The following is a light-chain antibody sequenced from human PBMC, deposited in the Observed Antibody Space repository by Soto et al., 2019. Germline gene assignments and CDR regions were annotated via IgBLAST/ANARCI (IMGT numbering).Light chain of an antibody. J-gene: IGKJ5*01. CDR2: GSW. Sequence: EIVMTQSPGTLSVSPGEGVTLSCRASESISSNLAWYQQNPGQDPTLIMYGSWNRATGIPARFSGSGSGTEFTITISNMKSEDFAVYYCQQYKSWSSITFGQGTRLEVK. CDR3: QQYKSWSSIT. V-gene: IGKV3-15*01. CDR1: ESISSN.